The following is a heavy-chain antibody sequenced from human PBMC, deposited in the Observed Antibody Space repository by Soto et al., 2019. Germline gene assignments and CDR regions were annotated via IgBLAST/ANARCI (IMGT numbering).Heavy chain of an antibody. J-gene: IGHJ6*03. D-gene: IGHD3-3*01. CDR2: ISSSGSTI. V-gene: IGHV3-11*01. CDR1: GFTFSDYY. CDR3: ARGVYDFWSGYPGRYYYMDV. Sequence: GGSLRLSCAASGFTFSDYYMSWIRQAPGKGLEWVSYISSSGSTIYYADSVKGRFTISRDNAKNSLYLQMNSLRAEDTAVYYCARGVYDFWSGYPGRYYYMDVWGKGTTVTVSS.